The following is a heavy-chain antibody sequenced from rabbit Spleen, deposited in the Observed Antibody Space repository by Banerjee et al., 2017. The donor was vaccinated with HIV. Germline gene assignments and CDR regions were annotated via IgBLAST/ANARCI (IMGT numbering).Heavy chain of an antibody. CDR3: ARAIVPWLGLTRLDL. J-gene: IGHJ3*01. V-gene: IGHV1S7*01. Sequence: QLTETGGGLVQPGGSLTLSCKASGIDFTKYYITWVRQAPGKGLEWIGIIYAAKGSPDYASWVNGRFTISSDNAQSTVDLKMTSLTAADTATYFCARAIVPWLGLTRLDLWGPGTLVTVS. CDR2: IYAAKGSP. CDR1: GIDFTKYY. D-gene: IGHD4-1*01.